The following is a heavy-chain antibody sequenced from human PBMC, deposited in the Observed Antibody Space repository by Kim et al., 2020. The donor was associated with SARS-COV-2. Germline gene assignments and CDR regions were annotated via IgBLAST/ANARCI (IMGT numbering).Heavy chain of an antibody. CDR3: ASPLTRPDMITFGGVIAPLVY. D-gene: IGHD3-16*02. CDR2: ISYDGSNN. CDR1: GFTFSSYA. V-gene: IGHV3-30*04. Sequence: GGSLRLSCAASGFTFSSYAMHWVRQAPGKGLEWVAVISYDGSNNYYVDSVKGRFTISRDNSKNTLYLQMNSLRAEDTAVYYCASPLTRPDMITFGGVIAPLVYWGQGTLVTVSS. J-gene: IGHJ4*02.